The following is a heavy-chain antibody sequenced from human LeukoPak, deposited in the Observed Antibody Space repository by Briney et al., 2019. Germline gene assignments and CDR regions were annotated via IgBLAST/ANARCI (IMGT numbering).Heavy chain of an antibody. J-gene: IGHJ4*02. V-gene: IGHV1-46*01. CDR3: ASPGEKDYYFDY. D-gene: IGHD3-16*01. Sequence: GASVKVSCKASGYTFTSYYMHWVRQAPGQGLEWMGIINPSGGSTGYAQKFQGRVTMTRDTSTSTVYMELSSLRSEDTAVYYCASPGEKDYYFDYWGQGTLVTVSS. CDR2: INPSGGST. CDR1: GYTFTSYY.